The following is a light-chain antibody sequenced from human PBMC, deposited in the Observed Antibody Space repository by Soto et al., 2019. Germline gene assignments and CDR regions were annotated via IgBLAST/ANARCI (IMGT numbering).Light chain of an antibody. J-gene: IGKJ5*01. CDR2: GAF. CDR3: QQHETLIT. CDR1: QSVTNNQ. V-gene: IGKV3-20*01. Sequence: EIFLTQSPGTLSLSRGEIATLSCRASQSVTNNQFAWFRQKPGQAPRLLIYGAFTRATGIPDRFSGSGSGTDFTLTISRLEPEDFAVYYCQQHETLITFGQGTRLEVK.